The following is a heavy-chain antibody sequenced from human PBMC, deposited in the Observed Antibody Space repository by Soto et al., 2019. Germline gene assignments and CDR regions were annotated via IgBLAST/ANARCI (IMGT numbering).Heavy chain of an antibody. CDR3: ARVYGVVYYYYYMDL. CDR1: GFTFSDYY. CDR2: ISNSGSTI. D-gene: IGHD3-10*02. V-gene: IGHV3-11*01. Sequence: QVQLVESGGGLVKPGGSLRLSCAASGFTFSDYYMSWIRQAPGKGLEGVSYISNSGSTIYYADSVKGRFTISRDNAKNLLYLQMNTQRAEDTTVYYCARVYGVVYYYYYMDLWGKGTTVTVSS. J-gene: IGHJ6*03.